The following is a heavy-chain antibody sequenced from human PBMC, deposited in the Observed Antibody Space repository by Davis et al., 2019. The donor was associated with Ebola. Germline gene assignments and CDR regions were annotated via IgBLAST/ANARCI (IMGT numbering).Heavy chain of an antibody. CDR3: LIEPGEYYFDY. V-gene: IGHV3-64D*06. CDR2: ISSNGGST. D-gene: IGHD7-27*01. CDR1: GFTFSSYA. J-gene: IGHJ4*02. Sequence: GESLKISCSASGFTFSSYAIHWVRQAPGKGLEYVSAISSNGGSTFNADSVKDRFTISRDNSKNTVYLKMRSLRAEDTAVYYCLIEPGEYYFDYWGQGTLVTVSS.